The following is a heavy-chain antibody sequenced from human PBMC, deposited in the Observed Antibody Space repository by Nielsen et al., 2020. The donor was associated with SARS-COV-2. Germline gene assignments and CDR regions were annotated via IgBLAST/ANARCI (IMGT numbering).Heavy chain of an antibody. CDR1: GYSISSGYY. J-gene: IGHJ4*02. Sequence: SETLSLTCTVSGYSISSGYYWSWIRQPPGKGLEWIGYIYYSGSTNYNPSLKSRVTISVDTSKNQFSLKLSSVTAADTAVYYCARISGYSYAHFDYWGQGTLVTVSS. V-gene: IGHV4-61*01. CDR3: ARISGYSYAHFDY. CDR2: IYYSGST. D-gene: IGHD5-18*01.